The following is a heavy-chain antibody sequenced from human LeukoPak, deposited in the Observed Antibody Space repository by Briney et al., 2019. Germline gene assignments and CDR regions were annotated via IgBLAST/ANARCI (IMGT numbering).Heavy chain of an antibody. Sequence: GGSLGLSCAASGFTFSSYAMSWVRQAPGKGLEWVSAISGSGGSTYYADSVKGRLTISRDNSKNTLYLQMNSLRAEDTAVYHCAKDPAYSSSWYFAGTEDYWGQGTLVTVSS. D-gene: IGHD6-13*01. CDR2: ISGSGGST. J-gene: IGHJ4*02. CDR1: GFTFSSYA. V-gene: IGHV3-23*01. CDR3: AKDPAYSSSWYFAGTEDY.